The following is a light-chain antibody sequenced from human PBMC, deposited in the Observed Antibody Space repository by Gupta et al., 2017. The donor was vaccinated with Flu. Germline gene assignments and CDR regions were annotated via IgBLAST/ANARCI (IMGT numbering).Light chain of an antibody. J-gene: IGKJ3*01. Sequence: VMKPSPATLSVSPGESATLSCRASHDITYHFAWYQQIPGQAHRLLIYDASTRATASPARFSGSGSGTEFTLTISSLQSEDFAIYYCQQNNSFPFTFGPGTKVEIK. CDR1: HDITYH. CDR2: DAS. CDR3: QQNNSFPFT. V-gene: IGKV3-15*01.